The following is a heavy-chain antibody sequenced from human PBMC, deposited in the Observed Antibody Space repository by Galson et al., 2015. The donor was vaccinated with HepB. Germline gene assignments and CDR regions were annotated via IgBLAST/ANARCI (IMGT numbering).Heavy chain of an antibody. V-gene: IGHV3-30*18. CDR2: ISYDGSNK. J-gene: IGHJ5*02. CDR1: GFTFSSYG. D-gene: IGHD2-2*01. Sequence: SLRLSCAASGFTFSSYGMHWVRQAPGKGLEWVAVISYDGSNKYYADSVKGRFTISRDNSKNTLYLQMNSLRAEDTAVYYCAKDRGYCSSTSCYHNWFDPWGQGTLVTVSS. CDR3: AKDRGYCSSTSCYHNWFDP.